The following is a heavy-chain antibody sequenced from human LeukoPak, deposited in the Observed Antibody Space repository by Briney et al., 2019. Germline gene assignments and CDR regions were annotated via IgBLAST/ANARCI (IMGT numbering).Heavy chain of an antibody. D-gene: IGHD3-3*01. CDR2: ISWNSGSI. V-gene: IGHV3-9*01. Sequence: GRSLRLSCAASGFTFDDYAMHWVRQAPGKGLEWVSGISWNSGSIGYADSVKGRFTISRDNAKNSLYLQMNSLRVEDTAVYYCVRDLNTYYDFWSGYHPSDYWGQGTLVTVSS. CDR3: VRDLNTYYDFWSGYHPSDY. CDR1: GFTFDDYA. J-gene: IGHJ4*02.